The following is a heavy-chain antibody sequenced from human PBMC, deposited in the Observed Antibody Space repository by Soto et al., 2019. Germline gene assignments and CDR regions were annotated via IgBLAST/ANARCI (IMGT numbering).Heavy chain of an antibody. J-gene: IGHJ6*03. D-gene: IGHD3-3*01. V-gene: IGHV4-59*01. Sequence: SETLSLTCPVSDGSISSYYWSLILKTPFKLLECIGYVYYSVSTNYNPSLKSRVTISVDTSKNQFSLKLSSLTAADTAVYYCARGESDYDFWSGYRSSYYYYYMDVWGKGTTVTVSS. CDR3: ARGESDYDFWSGYRSSYYYYYMDV. CDR2: VYYSVST. CDR1: DGSISSYY.